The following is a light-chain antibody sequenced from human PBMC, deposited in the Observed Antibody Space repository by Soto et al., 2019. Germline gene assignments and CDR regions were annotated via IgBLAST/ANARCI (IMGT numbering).Light chain of an antibody. V-gene: IGKV2D-29*01. CDR2: EGS. Sequence: DIVMTQTPISLSVTPGQPTSISCKSSQSLLHSDGTTYLYWYLQKPGQPPQLLIFEGSNRFSGVTDSVSGSGSGTDFTLKISRVEAEDVGVYYCMQSLELPRTFGQGTKVEIK. CDR3: MQSLELPRT. J-gene: IGKJ1*01. CDR1: QSLLHSDGTTY.